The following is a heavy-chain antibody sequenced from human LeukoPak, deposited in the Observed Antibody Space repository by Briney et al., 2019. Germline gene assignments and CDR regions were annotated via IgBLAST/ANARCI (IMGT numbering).Heavy chain of an antibody. Sequence: GGSLRLSCAASGVTFSKYGMKWVRQAAGTGLEYVSGISRSGDITHYADSVKGRFTISRDNFKNTLYLQMNSLRAEDTALYYCATEGFYYWGPGTLVTVS. CDR1: GVTFSKYG. J-gene: IGHJ4*02. CDR2: ISRSGDIT. CDR3: ATEGFYY. V-gene: IGHV3-23*01.